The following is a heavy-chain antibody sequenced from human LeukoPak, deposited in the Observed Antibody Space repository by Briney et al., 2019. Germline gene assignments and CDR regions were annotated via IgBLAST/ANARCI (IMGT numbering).Heavy chain of an antibody. Sequence: SETLSLTCAVYGGSFSGYYWSWIRQPPGKGLEWIGEINHSGSTNYNPSLKSRVTISVDTSKNQFSLKLSSVTAADTAVYYCARGPGYYDSSGPYYFDYWGQGTLSPSPQ. CDR3: ARGPGYYDSSGPYYFDY. D-gene: IGHD3-22*01. V-gene: IGHV4-34*01. J-gene: IGHJ4*02. CDR2: INHSGST. CDR1: GGSFSGYY.